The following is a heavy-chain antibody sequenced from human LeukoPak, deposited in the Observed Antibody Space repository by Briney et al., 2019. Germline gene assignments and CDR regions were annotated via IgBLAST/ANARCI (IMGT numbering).Heavy chain of an antibody. CDR2: IRSKAYGGTT. Sequence: PGGSLRLSCAASGFTFSSCGMHRVRQAPGKGLEWVSFIRSKAYGGTTEYTASVKGRSTISRDDSKSIAYLQMNSLKTEDTAVYYCTRVSLVAASVFFDYWGQGTLVTVSS. J-gene: IGHJ4*02. CDR3: TRVSLVAASVFFDY. V-gene: IGHV3-49*04. CDR1: GFTFSSCG. D-gene: IGHD2-15*01.